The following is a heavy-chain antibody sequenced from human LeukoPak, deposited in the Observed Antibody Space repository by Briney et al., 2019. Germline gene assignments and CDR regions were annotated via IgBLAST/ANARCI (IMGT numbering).Heavy chain of an antibody. V-gene: IGHV1-69*05. D-gene: IGHD3-22*01. J-gene: IGHJ4*02. CDR3: ASSKNYYDSRGLDY. CDR1: GGTFSSYA. CDR2: IIPIFGTA. Sequence: GASVKVSCKASGGTFSSYAISWVRQAPGQGLEWMGGIIPIFGTANYAQKLQGRITMTTDTSTSTAYMELRSLRSDDTAVYYCASSKNYYDSRGLDYWGQGTLVTVSS.